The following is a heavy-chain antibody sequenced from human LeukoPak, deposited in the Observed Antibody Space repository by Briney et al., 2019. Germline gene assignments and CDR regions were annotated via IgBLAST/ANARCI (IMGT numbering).Heavy chain of an antibody. J-gene: IGHJ4*02. CDR2: IYYSGST. CDR1: GGSISSGGYY. V-gene: IGHV4-31*03. CDR3: ARGPTMVRGVIPSFFDY. Sequence: SETLSLTCTVSGGSISSGGYYWSWIRQHPGKGLEWIGYIYYSGSTYYNPSLKSRVTISVDPSKTQFSLKLSSVTAADTAVYYCARGPTMVRGVIPSFFDYWGQGTLVTVSS. D-gene: IGHD3-10*01.